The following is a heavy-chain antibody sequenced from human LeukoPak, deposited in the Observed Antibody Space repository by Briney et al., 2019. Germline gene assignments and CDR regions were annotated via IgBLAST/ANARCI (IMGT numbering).Heavy chain of an antibody. CDR2: INSDGSST. CDR1: GFTFSSYW. V-gene: IGHV3-74*01. Sequence: PGGSLRLSCAASGFTFSSYWMHWVRQAPGKGLVWVSRINSDGSSTSYADSVKGRFTISRDNAKNTLYLQMNSLRAEDTAVYYCAKADDFISAFDIWGQETVVTVSS. D-gene: IGHD3/OR15-3a*01. J-gene: IGHJ3*02. CDR3: AKADDFISAFDI.